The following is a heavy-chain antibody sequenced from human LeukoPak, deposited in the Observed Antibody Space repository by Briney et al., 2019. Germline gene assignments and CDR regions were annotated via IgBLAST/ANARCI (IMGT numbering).Heavy chain of an antibody. CDR2: ISSSGSTI. CDR1: GFTFSSYE. Sequence: PGGSLRLSCAASGFTFSSYEMNWVRQAPGKGLEWVSYISSSGSTIYYADSVKGRFTISRDNAKNSLYLQMNSLRAEDTAVYYCARVSLGGASIWGQGTLVTVSS. CDR3: ARVSLGGASI. J-gene: IGHJ4*02. V-gene: IGHV3-48*03. D-gene: IGHD1-26*01.